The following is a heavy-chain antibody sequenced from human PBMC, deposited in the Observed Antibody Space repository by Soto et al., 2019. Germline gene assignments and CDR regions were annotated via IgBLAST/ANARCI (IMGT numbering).Heavy chain of an antibody. CDR3: AREGVAAPYYYYGMDV. J-gene: IGHJ6*02. CDR1: GDSIRSYY. D-gene: IGHD2-15*01. CDR2: ISYTGST. Sequence: SETLSLTCTVSGDSIRSYYWSWIRQPPGKGLEWIGYISYTGSTHYNPSLKSRVTISADTSKNQFSLKLSSVTTADTALYYCAREGVAAPYYYYGMDVWGQGSTFTVAS. V-gene: IGHV4-59*12.